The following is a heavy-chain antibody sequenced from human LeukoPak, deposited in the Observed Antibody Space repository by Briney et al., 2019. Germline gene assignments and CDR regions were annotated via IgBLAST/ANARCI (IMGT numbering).Heavy chain of an antibody. J-gene: IGHJ4*02. CDR1: GRSFSKYY. CDR3: ACSTIRRRGSFDY. Sequence: SETVSLTCAVYGRSFSKYYWSWIRQPPGKGLEWIGEINHIGSNNYHTSRKSRVTIPENTSKNQFSLKLSSVTAAATAGYYWACSTIRRRGSFDYWGQGTLVTVSS. D-gene: IGHD3-9*01. V-gene: IGHV4-34*01. CDR2: INHIGSN.